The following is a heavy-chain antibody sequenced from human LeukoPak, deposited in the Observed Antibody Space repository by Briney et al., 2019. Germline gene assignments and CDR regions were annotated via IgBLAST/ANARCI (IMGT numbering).Heavy chain of an antibody. Sequence: PGGSLRLSCAASGFTFSRNLMTWVRQAPGKGLEWVANIYQDGSEKYYVDSVRGRFTISRDNSKNTLYLQMNSLRAEDTAVYYCAKIAKLVGATYFDYWGQGTLVTVSS. CDR2: IYQDGSEK. V-gene: IGHV3-7*03. D-gene: IGHD1-26*01. CDR3: AKIAKLVGATYFDY. CDR1: GFTFSRNL. J-gene: IGHJ4*02.